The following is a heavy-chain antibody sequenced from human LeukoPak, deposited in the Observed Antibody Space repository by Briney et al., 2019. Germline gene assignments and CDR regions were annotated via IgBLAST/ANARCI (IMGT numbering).Heavy chain of an antibody. CDR1: GVSISSSSYY. D-gene: IGHD3-22*01. J-gene: IGHJ4*02. Sequence: PSETLSLTCTVSGVSISSSSYYWGWIRQPPGKGLEWIGSIYYSGSTYYNPSLKSRVTISVDTSKNQFSLKLSSVTAADTAVYYCARQYYYDSSGYYYFYYFDYWGQGTLVTVSS. V-gene: IGHV4-39*01. CDR2: IYYSGST. CDR3: ARQYYYDSSGYYYFYYFDY.